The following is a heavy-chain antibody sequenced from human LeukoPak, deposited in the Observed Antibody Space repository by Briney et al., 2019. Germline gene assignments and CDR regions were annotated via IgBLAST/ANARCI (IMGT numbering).Heavy chain of an antibody. D-gene: IGHD6-13*01. V-gene: IGHV4-34*01. J-gene: IGHJ4*02. CDR3: ARQSGRAAAGTGFDY. Sequence: SETLSLTCAVYGGSFSGYYWSWIRQPPGKGLEWIGEINHSGSTNYNPSLKSRVTISVDTSKNQFSLKLSSVTAADTAVYYCARQSGRAAAGTGFDYWGQGTLVTVSS. CDR1: GGSFSGYY. CDR2: INHSGST.